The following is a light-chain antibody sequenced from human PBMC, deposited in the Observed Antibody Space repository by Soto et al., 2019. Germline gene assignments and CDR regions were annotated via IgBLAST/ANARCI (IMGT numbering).Light chain of an antibody. CDR1: SSDVGGYKF. Sequence: QSALTQPASVSASPGQSITISCTGTSSDVGGYKFVSWYQHHPGKAPKLMIYEVNKRPSGVPDRFSGSKSGNTASLTVSGLQAEDEADYYCSSYAGSSNVFGTGTKLTVL. CDR2: EVN. V-gene: IGLV2-8*01. CDR3: SSYAGSSNV. J-gene: IGLJ1*01.